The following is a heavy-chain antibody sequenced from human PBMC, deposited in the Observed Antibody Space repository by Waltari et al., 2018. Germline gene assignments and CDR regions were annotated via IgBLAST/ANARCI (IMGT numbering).Heavy chain of an antibody. Sequence: QVQLQQWGAGLLKPSETLSLTCAVYGGSFSGYYWSWIRQPPGKGLEWIGEINHSGSTNYNPSLKSRVTISVDTSKNQFSLKLSSVTAADTAVYYCARGRRRYQLLNWFDPWGQGTLVTVSS. V-gene: IGHV4-34*01. J-gene: IGHJ5*02. CDR3: ARGRRRYQLLNWFDP. CDR2: INHSGST. D-gene: IGHD2-2*01. CDR1: GGSFSGYY.